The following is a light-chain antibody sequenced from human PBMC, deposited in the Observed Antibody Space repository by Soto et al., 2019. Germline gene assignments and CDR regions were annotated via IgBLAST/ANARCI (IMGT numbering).Light chain of an antibody. CDR2: SAS. CDR3: LQYYGSPLT. CDR1: QNILSSANNRNY. V-gene: IGKV4-1*01. Sequence: DIVMTQSPDSLAVSLGEKATINCKSSQNILSSANNRNYLAWYQQKPGQSPKLLLYSASTRASGVPDRFSGSGSGTAFTLTISSLRAEAVAVYHCLQYYGSPLTFGGGTKVEI. J-gene: IGKJ4*01.